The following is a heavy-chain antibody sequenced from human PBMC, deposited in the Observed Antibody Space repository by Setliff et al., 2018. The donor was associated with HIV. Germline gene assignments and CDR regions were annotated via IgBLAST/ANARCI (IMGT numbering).Heavy chain of an antibody. J-gene: IGHJ4*02. V-gene: IGHV1-69*05. Sequence: SVKVSCKASGGTFSSYAISWVRQAPGQGLEWMGGIIPISGTVNYAQKFWGRVTITTHESTSTDYMELSSLRSEDTAVYYCATLWLLYYDFWGQGTLVPVSS. CDR2: IIPISGTV. D-gene: IGHD3-10*01. CDR3: ATLWLLYYDF. CDR1: GGTFSSYA.